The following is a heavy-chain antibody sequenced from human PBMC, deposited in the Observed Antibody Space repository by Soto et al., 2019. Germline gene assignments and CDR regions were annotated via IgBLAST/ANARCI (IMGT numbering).Heavy chain of an antibody. CDR2: ISAYNGNT. V-gene: IGHV1-18*01. CDR3: ARILTIFGNFGVYNWFDP. CDR1: GYTFTSYG. Sequence: ASVKVSCKASGYTFTSYGISWVRQAPGQGLEWMGWISAYNGNTNYAQKLQGRVTMTTDTSTSTAYMELRSLRSDDTAVYYCARILTIFGNFGVYNWFDPWGQGTLVTVSS. J-gene: IGHJ5*02. D-gene: IGHD3-3*01.